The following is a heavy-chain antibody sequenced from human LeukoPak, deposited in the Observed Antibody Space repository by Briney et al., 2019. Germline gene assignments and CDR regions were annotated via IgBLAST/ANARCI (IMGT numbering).Heavy chain of an antibody. D-gene: IGHD2-2*01. CDR1: GYTFTGYY. CDR3: ARDGLGYCSSTSCQEGY. Sequence: ASVKVSCKASGYTFTGYYMHWVRQAPGQGLEWMGWINPNSGGTNYAQKFQGRVTMTRDTSISTAYMELSRLRSDDTAVYYCARDGLGYCSSTSCQEGYWGQGTPVTVSS. J-gene: IGHJ4*02. CDR2: INPNSGGT. V-gene: IGHV1-2*02.